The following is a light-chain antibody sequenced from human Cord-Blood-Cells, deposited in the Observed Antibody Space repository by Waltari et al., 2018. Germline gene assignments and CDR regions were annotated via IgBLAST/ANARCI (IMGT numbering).Light chain of an antibody. CDR1: SSNIGAGYD. CDR3: QSYDSSPSGSV. Sequence: QSVLTQPPSVSGAPGQRVTISCTGSSSNIGAGYDVHWYPQLPGTAPKLLIYGNSNRPSGVPDRFSGSKSGTSASLAITGLQAEDEADYYCQSYDSSPSGSVFGGGTKLTVL. CDR2: GNS. V-gene: IGLV1-40*01. J-gene: IGLJ3*02.